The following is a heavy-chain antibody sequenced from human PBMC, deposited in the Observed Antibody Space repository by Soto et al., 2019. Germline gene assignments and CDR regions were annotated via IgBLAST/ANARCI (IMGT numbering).Heavy chain of an antibody. CDR1: GGSITSDNYC. CDR3: ARDGDYFGSGSPPLLSK. CDR2: IYYSGST. J-gene: IGHJ4*02. V-gene: IGHV4-31*03. D-gene: IGHD3-10*01. Sequence: QVQLQESGPGLVMPSQTLSLTCTVSGGSITSDNYCWTWIRQHPVKGLEWMGHIYYSGSTSYNPSLKSRVTISIATSKNQFSLKLTSVTAADTAVYYCARDGDYFGSGSPPLLSKWGQGTLVTVSS.